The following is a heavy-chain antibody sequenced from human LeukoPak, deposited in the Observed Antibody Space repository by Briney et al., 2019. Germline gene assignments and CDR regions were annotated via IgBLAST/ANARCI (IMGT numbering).Heavy chain of an antibody. V-gene: IGHV3-23*01. CDR3: AKVFSIVGATTFDY. CDR2: ISGSGGST. J-gene: IGHJ4*02. D-gene: IGHD1-26*01. Sequence: GGSLRLSCAASGFTFSSYAMSWARQAPGKGLEWVSAISGSGGSTYYADSVKGRFTISRDNSKNTLYLQMNSLRAEDTAVYYCAKVFSIVGATTFDYWGQGTLVTVSS. CDR1: GFTFSSYA.